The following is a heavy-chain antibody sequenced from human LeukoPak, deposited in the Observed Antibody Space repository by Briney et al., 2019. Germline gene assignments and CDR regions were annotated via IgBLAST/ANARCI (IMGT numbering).Heavy chain of an antibody. J-gene: IGHJ4*02. CDR1: GFTFSGYW. CDR3: ARDGGGLSY. CDR2: ISNDGSST. V-gene: IGHV3-74*01. D-gene: IGHD2-15*01. Sequence: GESLRLSCGASGFTFSGYWLHWMRQAPGKGLVWVARISNDGSSTRYADSVKGRFTISRDNAKNTLYLQMNSLRAEDTAVYYCARDGGGLSYWGQGTLVTVSS.